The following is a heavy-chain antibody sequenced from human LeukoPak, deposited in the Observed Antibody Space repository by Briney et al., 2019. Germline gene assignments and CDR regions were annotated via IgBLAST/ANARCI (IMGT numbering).Heavy chain of an antibody. Sequence: ASVKVSCKVSGYTLTELSMHWVRQAPGKGLEWMGGFDPEDGETIYAQKFQGRVTMTEDTSTDTAYMELSSLRSEDTAVYYCATAPYSNYGLYFDYWGQGTLVTVSS. V-gene: IGHV1-24*01. CDR2: FDPEDGET. CDR3: ATAPYSNYGLYFDY. J-gene: IGHJ4*02. D-gene: IGHD4-4*01. CDR1: GYTLTELS.